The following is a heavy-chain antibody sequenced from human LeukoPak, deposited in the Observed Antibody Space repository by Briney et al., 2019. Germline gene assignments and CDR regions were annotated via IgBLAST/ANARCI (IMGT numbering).Heavy chain of an antibody. CDR1: GYTFTDYY. Sequence: ASVKVSCKTSGYTFTDYYMHWVRQAPGQGLEWMGWISPNSGVTNYAQKFQGRVNMTRATSIRTAYMEMSRLISDDTAVYYCARDRGRISEYYGSGRSLQYYMDVWGKGTTVTVSS. CDR3: ARDRGRISEYYGSGRSLQYYMDV. D-gene: IGHD3-10*01. V-gene: IGHV1-2*02. J-gene: IGHJ6*03. CDR2: ISPNSGVT.